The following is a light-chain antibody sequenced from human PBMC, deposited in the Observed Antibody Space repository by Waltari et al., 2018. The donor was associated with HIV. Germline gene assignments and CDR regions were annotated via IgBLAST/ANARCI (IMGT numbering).Light chain of an antibody. Sequence: EVVLTQSPLTLSVSPGERVTLSCRASESVGNSIAWYQQKPGQAPSLVLYGGSIRATGLPVRFSGSGSGRDFSLTINSLKSEDIAVYFCQQYRDWPRYTFGQGTKLDIK. CDR2: GGS. CDR1: ESVGNS. V-gene: IGKV3-15*01. CDR3: QQYRDWPRYT. J-gene: IGKJ2*01.